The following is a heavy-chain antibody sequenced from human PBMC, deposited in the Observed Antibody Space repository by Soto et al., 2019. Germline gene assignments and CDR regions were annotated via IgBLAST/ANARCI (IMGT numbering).Heavy chain of an antibody. Sequence: PSETLSLTCTVSGGSISSGDYYWSWIRQPPGKGLEWIGYIYYSGSTYYNPSLKSRVTISVDTSKNQFSLKLSSVTAADTAVYYCARVPLDDYVWGSYRYTQNNWFDPWGQGTLVTVSS. V-gene: IGHV4-30-4*01. J-gene: IGHJ5*02. CDR1: GGSISSGDYY. CDR3: ARVPLDDYVWGSYRYTQNNWFDP. CDR2: IYYSGST. D-gene: IGHD3-16*02.